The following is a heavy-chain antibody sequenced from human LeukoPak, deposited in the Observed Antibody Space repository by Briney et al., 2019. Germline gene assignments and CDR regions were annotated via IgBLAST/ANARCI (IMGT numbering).Heavy chain of an antibody. CDR2: IKSKSDGGTT. Sequence: GGSLRLSCAASGFTFNNAWMSWVRQAPGKGVEWVGRIKSKSDGGTTDYASPVKGRFTISGDDSENTLYLQMNSLKTEDTAVYYCTTAYCGGDCYTASFDYWGQGTLVTVSS. D-gene: IGHD2-21*02. J-gene: IGHJ4*02. CDR1: GFTFNNAW. V-gene: IGHV3-15*01. CDR3: TTAYCGGDCYTASFDY.